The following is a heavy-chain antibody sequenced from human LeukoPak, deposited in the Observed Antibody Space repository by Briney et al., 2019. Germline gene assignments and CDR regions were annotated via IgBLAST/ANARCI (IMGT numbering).Heavy chain of an antibody. CDR1: GGSISTSNYY. Sequence: PSETLSLTCTVSGGSISTSNYYWGWIRQPPGKGLEWIGKIYYRGSTYYNPSLKSRVTISVDTSKNQFSLRLSSVTAADTAMYYCARHTYSGSSGGFDPWGRGTLVTVSS. CDR2: IYYRGST. V-gene: IGHV4-39*01. CDR3: ARHTYSGSSGGFDP. D-gene: IGHD1-26*01. J-gene: IGHJ5*02.